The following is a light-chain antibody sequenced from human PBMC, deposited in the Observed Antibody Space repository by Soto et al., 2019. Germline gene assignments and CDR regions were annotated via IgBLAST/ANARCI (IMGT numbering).Light chain of an antibody. CDR2: GAS. V-gene: IGKV1-9*01. J-gene: IGKJ2*01. CDR3: QHLNTYPRT. CDR1: QGISSY. Sequence: DIQLTQSPSFLSASVGDRVTITCRASQGISSYLAWYQQPPGKATKLLIYGASTLQRGVSSRFSGSGSGTEFTLTIISLQPEDFATYYCQHLNTYPRTFGQGTKLEVK.